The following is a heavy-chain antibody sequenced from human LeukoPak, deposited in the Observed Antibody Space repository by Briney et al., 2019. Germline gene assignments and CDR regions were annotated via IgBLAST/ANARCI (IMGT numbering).Heavy chain of an antibody. CDR2: THHSGNA. Sequence: SETLSLTCIVSGDSVSGYYWNWIRQPPGKGLEWIGYTHHSGNALYNPSLKSRVTTSVDTSKNQFSLSLSSVTAADTAVYYCARHYGSGKHAFDIWGQGTMVTVSS. CDR1: GDSVSGYY. CDR3: ARHYGSGKHAFDI. D-gene: IGHD3-10*01. V-gene: IGHV4-59*08. J-gene: IGHJ3*02.